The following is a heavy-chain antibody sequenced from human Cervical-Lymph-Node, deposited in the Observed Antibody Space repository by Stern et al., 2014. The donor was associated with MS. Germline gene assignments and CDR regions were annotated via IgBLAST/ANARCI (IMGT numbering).Heavy chain of an antibody. Sequence: VQLVQSGAEVKKPGASVKVSCKASGYSFTEFNTHWVRQAPGQGLEWMGRISPHTGGAKYAQKFQGRVTMTRDTSITTAYMELDRLTSDDTAVYYCATDGGCSFQMDVWGQGTTVTVSS. CDR1: GYSFTEFN. V-gene: IGHV1-2*06. D-gene: IGHD2-15*01. CDR3: ATDGGCSFQMDV. J-gene: IGHJ6*02. CDR2: ISPHTGGA.